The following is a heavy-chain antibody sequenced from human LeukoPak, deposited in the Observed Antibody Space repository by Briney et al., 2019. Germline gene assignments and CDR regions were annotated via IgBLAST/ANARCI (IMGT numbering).Heavy chain of an antibody. Sequence: ASVKVSCKASGYTFTRYATNWVRQAPGQGLEWMGWINTNTGNPTYAQGFTGRFVFSLDTSVNTAYLQISSLRAEDTAVYYCARDRGGCSGGSCYSDAFDIWGQGTMVTVSS. V-gene: IGHV7-4-1*02. CDR1: GYTFTRYA. CDR3: ARDRGGCSGGSCYSDAFDI. J-gene: IGHJ3*02. D-gene: IGHD2-15*01. CDR2: INTNTGNP.